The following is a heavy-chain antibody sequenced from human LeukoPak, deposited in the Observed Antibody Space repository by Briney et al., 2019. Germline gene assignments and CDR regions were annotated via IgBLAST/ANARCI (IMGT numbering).Heavy chain of an antibody. V-gene: IGHV1-46*01. Sequence: ASVKVSCKASGYTFTSYYMHWVRQAPGQGLEWMGIINPSGGSTSYAQKFQGRVTMTRDTSTSTVYMELSSLRSEDTAVYYCARDTAVAGPYYYYYMDVWGKGTTVTISS. CDR1: GYTFTSYY. CDR3: ARDTAVAGPYYYYYMDV. CDR2: INPSGGST. D-gene: IGHD6-19*01. J-gene: IGHJ6*03.